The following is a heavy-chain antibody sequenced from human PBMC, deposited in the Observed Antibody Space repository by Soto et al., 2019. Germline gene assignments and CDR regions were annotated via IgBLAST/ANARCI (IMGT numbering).Heavy chain of an antibody. J-gene: IGHJ4*02. V-gene: IGHV1-8*01. CDR2: MNPNSGNT. CDR1: GYTFPSYD. D-gene: IGHD5-18*01. Sequence: SAEASFKASGYTFPSYDINSVRQATGQGLEWMGWMNPNSGNTGYAQKFQGRVTMTRNTSISTAYMELSSLRSEDTAVYYCARPLIRDVDTAMVHWGQGTLVTVSS. CDR3: ARPLIRDVDTAMVH.